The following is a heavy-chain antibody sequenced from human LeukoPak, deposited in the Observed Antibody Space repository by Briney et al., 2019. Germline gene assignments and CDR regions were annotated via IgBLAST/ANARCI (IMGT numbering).Heavy chain of an antibody. D-gene: IGHD6-13*01. CDR2: IGGGSST. CDR3: AKPTSSWYRDGFDC. Sequence: GVLRRRSWAAPGFTITSSAMSWSRHAAGKGLASLSAIGGGSSTYYADSVKGRFTISRDNSKNTLYLQMNSLRADDTALYYCAKPTSSWYRDGFDCWGQGTLVTVSS. V-gene: IGHV3-23*01. CDR1: GFTITSSA. J-gene: IGHJ4*02.